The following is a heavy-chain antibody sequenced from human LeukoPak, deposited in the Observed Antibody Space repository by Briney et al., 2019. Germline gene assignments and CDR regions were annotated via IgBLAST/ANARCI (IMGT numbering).Heavy chain of an antibody. CDR2: IYYSGST. V-gene: IGHV4-59*01. Sequence: SETLSLTCTVSGGSISSYYWSWIRQPPGKGLEWIGYIYYSGSTNYNPSLKSRVTISVDTSKNQFSLKLSSVTAADTAVYYCATSHGEYYDILTGYQYYYYGMDVWGQGTTVTVSS. J-gene: IGHJ6*02. CDR1: GGSISSYY. D-gene: IGHD3-9*01. CDR3: ATSHGEYYDILTGYQYYYYGMDV.